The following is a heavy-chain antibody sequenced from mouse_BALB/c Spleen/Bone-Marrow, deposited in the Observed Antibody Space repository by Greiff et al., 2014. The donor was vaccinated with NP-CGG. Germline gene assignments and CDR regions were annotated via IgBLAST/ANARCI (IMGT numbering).Heavy chain of an antibody. J-gene: IGHJ3*01. CDR1: GFTFSDYY. CDR2: ISNGGGST. V-gene: IGHV5-12*02. D-gene: IGHD2-10*01. Sequence: EVKLVEPGGGLVQPGGSLKLSCATSGFTFSDYYMYWVRQTPEKRLEWVAYISNGGGSTYYPDTVKGRFTISRDNAKNTLYLQMSRLKSEDTAMYYCASTYYGNPFAYWGQGTLVTVSA. CDR3: ASTYYGNPFAY.